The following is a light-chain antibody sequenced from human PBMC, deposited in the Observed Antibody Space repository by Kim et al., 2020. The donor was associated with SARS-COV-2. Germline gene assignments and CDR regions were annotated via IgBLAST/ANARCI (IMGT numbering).Light chain of an antibody. Sequence: GALGDRVPLPFRASQGLSNYLAWFQQEPGKVPKPLIYAASRLPSWVPSRFSGSGSGTEFILTISSLQPEDFATYYCLQHNSHPWTFGQGTKVDI. CDR3: LQHNSHPWT. J-gene: IGKJ1*01. CDR1: QGLSNY. CDR2: AAS. V-gene: IGKV1-17*03.